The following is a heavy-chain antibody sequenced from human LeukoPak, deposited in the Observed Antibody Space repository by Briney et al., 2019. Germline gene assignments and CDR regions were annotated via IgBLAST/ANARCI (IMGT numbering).Heavy chain of an antibody. V-gene: IGHV3-21*01. CDR3: ASSPREYCSSTSCYRGDY. Sequence: GRSLRLSCAASGFTFSTYSMNWVRQAPGKGLECVSSISTSSSYIYYADSVKGRFTISRDNAKNSLYLQMNSLRAEDTAVYYCASSPREYCSSTSCYRGDYWGQGTLVTVSS. J-gene: IGHJ4*02. CDR1: GFTFSTYS. CDR2: ISTSSSYI. D-gene: IGHD2-2*01.